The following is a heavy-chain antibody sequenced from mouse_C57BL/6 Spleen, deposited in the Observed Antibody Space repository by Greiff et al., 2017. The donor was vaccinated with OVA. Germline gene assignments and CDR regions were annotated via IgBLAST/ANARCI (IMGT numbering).Heavy chain of an antibody. CDR2: ISYDGSN. J-gene: IGHJ4*01. D-gene: IGHD2-1*01. CDR1: GYSITSGYY. V-gene: IGHV3-6*01. Sequence: EVQLQESGPGLVKPSQSLSLTCSVTGYSITSGYYWNWIRQFPGNKLEWMGYISYDGSNNYNPSLKNRISITRDTSKNQFFLKLNSVTTEDTATYYCARAGGNYSSYAMDYWGQGTSVTVSS. CDR3: ARAGGNYSSYAMDY.